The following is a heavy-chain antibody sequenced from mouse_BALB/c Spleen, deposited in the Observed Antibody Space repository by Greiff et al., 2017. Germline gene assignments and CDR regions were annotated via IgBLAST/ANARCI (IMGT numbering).Heavy chain of an antibody. V-gene: IGHV2-6-7*01. D-gene: IGHD1-1*01. Sequence: VKLMESGPGLVAPSQSLSITCTVSGFSLTGYGVNWVRQPPGKGLEWLGMIWGDGSTDYNSALKSRLSISKDNSKSQVFLKMNSLQTDDTARYYCAREDYYGSSYGGAMDYWGQGTSVTVSS. CDR3: AREDYYGSSYGGAMDY. CDR1: GFSLTGYG. J-gene: IGHJ4*01. CDR2: IWGDGST.